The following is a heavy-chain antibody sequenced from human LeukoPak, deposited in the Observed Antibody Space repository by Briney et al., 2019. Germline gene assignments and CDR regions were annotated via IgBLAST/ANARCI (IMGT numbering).Heavy chain of an antibody. CDR3: ARGYCSSTSCYLGY. Sequence: SVKVSCKASGGTFISYAISWVRQAPGQGLEWMGRIIPIFGTANYAQKFQGRVTITTDESTSTAYMELSSLRSEDTAVYYCARGYCSSTSCYLGYWGQGTLVTVSS. CDR2: IIPIFGTA. V-gene: IGHV1-69*05. J-gene: IGHJ4*02. D-gene: IGHD2-2*01. CDR1: GGTFISYA.